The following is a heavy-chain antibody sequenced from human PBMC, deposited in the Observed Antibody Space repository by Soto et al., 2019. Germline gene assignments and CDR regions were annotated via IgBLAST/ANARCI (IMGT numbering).Heavy chain of an antibody. CDR2: IDPSDSYT. CDR1: GYSFTSYW. J-gene: IGHJ6*02. D-gene: IGHD4-17*01. V-gene: IGHV5-10-1*01. Sequence: GESVKISCKGSGYSFTSYWISWVRQMPGKGLEWMGRIDPSDSYTTYSPSFQGHVTISADKSISTAYLQWSSLKASDTAMYYCARSDYGDYYYYYYYGMDVWGQGTTVTVSS. CDR3: ARSDYGDYYYYYYYGMDV.